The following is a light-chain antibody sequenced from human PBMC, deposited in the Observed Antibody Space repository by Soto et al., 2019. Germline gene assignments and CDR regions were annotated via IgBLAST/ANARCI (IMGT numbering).Light chain of an antibody. Sequence: QSVLPKPASLSGSPGQSITISCTGTSSDVGSYNLVSWYQQHPGKAPKLMIYEGSKRPSGVSNRFSGSKSGNTASLTISGLQAEDEADYYCCSYAGSSLYVFGTGTKVTVL. J-gene: IGLJ1*01. V-gene: IGLV2-23*01. CDR2: EGS. CDR1: SSDVGSYNL. CDR3: CSYAGSSLYV.